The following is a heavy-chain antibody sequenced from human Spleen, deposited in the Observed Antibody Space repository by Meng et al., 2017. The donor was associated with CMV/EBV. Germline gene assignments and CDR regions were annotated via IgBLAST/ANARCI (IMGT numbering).Heavy chain of an antibody. Sequence: SETLSLTCTVSGGSISSSSYYWGWIRQPPGKGLAWIGSIYYSGSTYYNPSLKSRVTISVDTSKNQFSLKLSSVTAADTAVYYCARGSGTILSPMDVWGQGTTVTVSS. J-gene: IGHJ6*02. CDR1: GGSISSSSYY. CDR2: IYYSGST. CDR3: ARGSGTILSPMDV. D-gene: IGHD3-3*01. V-gene: IGHV4-39*07.